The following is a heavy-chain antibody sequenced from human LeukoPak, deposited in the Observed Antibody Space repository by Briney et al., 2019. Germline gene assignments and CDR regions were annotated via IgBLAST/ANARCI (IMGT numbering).Heavy chain of an antibody. V-gene: IGHV4-61*02. CDR2: IYTSGST. D-gene: IGHD1-26*01. CDR1: GGSISSGSYY. CDR3: AGDGFLGGIVGATTGYYYGMDV. Sequence: SETLSLTCTVSGGSISSGSYYWSWIRQPAGTGLEWIGRIYTSGSTNYNPSLKSRVTISVDTSKNQFSLKLSSVTAADTAVYYCAGDGFLGGIVGATTGYYYGMDVWGQGTTVTVSS. J-gene: IGHJ6*02.